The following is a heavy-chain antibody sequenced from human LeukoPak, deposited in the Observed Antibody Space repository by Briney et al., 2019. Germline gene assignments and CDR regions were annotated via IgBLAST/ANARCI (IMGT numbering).Heavy chain of an antibody. Sequence: SETLSLTCTVSGGSISSYYWSWIRQPPGKGLEWIGYIYFIGSPKYNPSLKSRVTISLDKSRKQLSLNLTSVTAADTAVYYCARTSASYYCYMDVWGKGTTVTISS. D-gene: IGHD3-3*01. J-gene: IGHJ6*03. CDR3: ARTSASYYCYMDV. CDR2: IYFIGSP. V-gene: IGHV4-59*01. CDR1: GGSISSYY.